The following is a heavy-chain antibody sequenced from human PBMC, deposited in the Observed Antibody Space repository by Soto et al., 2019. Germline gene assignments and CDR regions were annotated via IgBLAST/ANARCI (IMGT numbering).Heavy chain of an antibody. CDR3: ARGTGTSWFDP. Sequence: ASVKVSCKASGYTFTGYYMHWVRQAPGQGLEWMGWINPNSGGTKYAQNFQGRVTLTRDTSISTVYMDLSRLISDDTAVYYCARGTGTSWFDPWGQGTLVTVSS. CDR2: INPNSGGT. J-gene: IGHJ5*02. CDR1: GYTFTGYY. D-gene: IGHD1-7*01. V-gene: IGHV1-2*02.